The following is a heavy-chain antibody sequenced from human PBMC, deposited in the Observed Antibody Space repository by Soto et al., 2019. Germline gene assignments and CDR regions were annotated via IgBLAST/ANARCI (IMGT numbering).Heavy chain of an antibody. J-gene: IGHJ4*02. CDR2: IYFSGNT. CDR1: GGSITNYY. D-gene: IGHD5-18*01. CDR3: ARGSGYSYAYHPGGY. Sequence: SETLSLTCNVSGGSITNYYWSWIRQAPGKGLEWIGYIYFSGNTNYNPSLKSRVTISIDTSKNQLSLKLTSVTAADTAVYYCARGSGYSYAYHPGGYWGQGTLVTVSS. V-gene: IGHV4-59*01.